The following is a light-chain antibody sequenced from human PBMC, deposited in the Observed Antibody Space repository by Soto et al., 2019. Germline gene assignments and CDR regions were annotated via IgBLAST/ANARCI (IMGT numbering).Light chain of an antibody. CDR3: HHYSRSPPYT. CDR1: QSVSNND. CDR2: GAS. Sequence: EIVLTQSPDTLSLSPGERATVSCRASQSVSNNDLAWYQQRPGQAPRLVLYGASTRPTGIPDRFSGSGSGTEFTLTISRLEPEDFAVYYCHHYSRSPPYTFGQGTPLDIK. J-gene: IGKJ2*01. V-gene: IGKV3-20*01.